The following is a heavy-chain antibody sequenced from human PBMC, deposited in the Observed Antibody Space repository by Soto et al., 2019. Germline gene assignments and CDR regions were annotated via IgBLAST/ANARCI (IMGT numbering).Heavy chain of an antibody. D-gene: IGHD2-21*02. CDR1: GFTFSSYA. V-gene: IGHV3-23*01. J-gene: IGHJ4*02. CDR3: AKDLHPAVVTGLSVY. Sequence: GSLRLSCAASGFTFSSYAMSWVRQAPGKGLEWVSATSGSGGSTYYADSVKGRFTISRDNSKNTLYLQMNSLRAEDTAVYYCAKDLHPAVVTGLSVYWGQGTLVTVSS. CDR2: TSGSGGST.